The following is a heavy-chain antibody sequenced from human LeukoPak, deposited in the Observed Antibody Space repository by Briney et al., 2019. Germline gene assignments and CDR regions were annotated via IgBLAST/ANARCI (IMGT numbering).Heavy chain of an antibody. D-gene: IGHD6-13*01. V-gene: IGHV3-30*18. Sequence: QPGGSLRLSCAASGFTFSSYGMHWVRQAPGKGLEWVAVISYDGSNKYYADSVKGRFTISRDNSKNTLYLQMNSLSAEAAAVYYCANVMSAAAGTSRDAFDVWGQGTMVTVSS. CDR2: ISYDGSNK. CDR1: GFTFSSYG. CDR3: ANVMSAAAGTSRDAFDV. J-gene: IGHJ3*01.